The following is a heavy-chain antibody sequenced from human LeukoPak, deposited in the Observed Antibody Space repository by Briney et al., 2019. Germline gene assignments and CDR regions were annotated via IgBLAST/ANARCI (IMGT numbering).Heavy chain of an antibody. D-gene: IGHD4-11*01. CDR2: IYYSGST. CDR1: GGSISSYH. Sequence: ASETLSLTCTVSGGSISSYHWSWIRQPPGKGLEWIGYIYYSGSTNYNPSLKSRVTISIDTSKNHFSLKLSSVTAADTAVYYCARMTTVTTYSAFDIWGQGTMVTVSS. V-gene: IGHV4-59*08. J-gene: IGHJ3*02. CDR3: ARMTTVTTYSAFDI.